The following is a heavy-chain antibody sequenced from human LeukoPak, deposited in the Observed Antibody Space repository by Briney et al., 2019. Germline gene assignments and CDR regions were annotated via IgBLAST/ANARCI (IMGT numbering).Heavy chain of an antibody. CDR2: INSDGSST. V-gene: IGHV3-74*01. J-gene: IGHJ4*02. D-gene: IGHD3-16*01. CDR1: GFTFSSYW. Sequence: PGGSLRLSCAASGFTFSSYWMHWVRQAPGKGLVWVSRINSDGSSTSYADSVKGRFTISRDNAKNTLYLQMNSLRAEDTAVYYCARTIMITFGGFGSPQNIRDPVDLHFDYWGQGTLVTVSS. CDR3: ARTIMITFGGFGSPQNIRDPVDLHFDY.